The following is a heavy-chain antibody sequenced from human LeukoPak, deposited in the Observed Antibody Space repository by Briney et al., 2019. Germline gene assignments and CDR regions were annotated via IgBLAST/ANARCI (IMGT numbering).Heavy chain of an antibody. J-gene: IGHJ3*02. CDR3: AVPDSSGYYFAAFDI. Sequence: SVKVSCKASGGTFSSYAISRVRQASGQGLEWMGGIIPIFGTANYAQKFQGRVTITTDESTSTAYMELSSLRSEDTAVYYCAVPDSSGYYFAAFDIWGQGTMVTVSS. D-gene: IGHD3-22*01. CDR2: IIPIFGTA. CDR1: GGTFSSYA. V-gene: IGHV1-69*05.